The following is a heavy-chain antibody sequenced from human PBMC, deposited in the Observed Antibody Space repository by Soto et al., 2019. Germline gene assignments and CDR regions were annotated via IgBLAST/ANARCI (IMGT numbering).Heavy chain of an antibody. Sequence: QITLKESGPTLVKPTQTLTLTCTFSGFSLSTSGVGVGWIRQPPGKALEWLALIYWDDDKRYSPSLKSRLTTXKXTXKNQLVLTMTNMDPVDTATYYCAHSSDYYGHGWFDPWGQGTLVTVSS. CDR1: GFSLSTSGVG. CDR3: AHSSDYYGHGWFDP. V-gene: IGHV2-5*02. CDR2: IYWDDDK. D-gene: IGHD3-10*01. J-gene: IGHJ5*02.